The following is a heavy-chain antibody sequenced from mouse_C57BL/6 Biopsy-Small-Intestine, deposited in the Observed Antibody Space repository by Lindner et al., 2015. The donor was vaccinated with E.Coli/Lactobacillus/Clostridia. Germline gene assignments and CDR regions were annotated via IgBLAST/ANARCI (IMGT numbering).Heavy chain of an antibody. Sequence: VQLQESGPELVKPGASVKISCKASGYSFTAYYMHWVKQSPEKSLEWIGEINPSTGGTTYNQKFKAKATLTVDKSSSTAYMQLSSLTSEDSAVYYCSRSYGDMFAYWGQGTLVTVSA. J-gene: IGHJ3*01. D-gene: IGHD2-13*01. V-gene: IGHV1-42*01. CDR1: GYSFTAYY. CDR3: SRSYGDMFAY. CDR2: INPSTGGT.